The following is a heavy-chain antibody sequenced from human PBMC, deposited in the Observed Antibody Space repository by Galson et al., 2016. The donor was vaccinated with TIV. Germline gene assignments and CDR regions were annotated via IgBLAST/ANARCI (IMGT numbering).Heavy chain of an antibody. Sequence: SLRLSCAASGFAFSNYRMSWVRQAPGKGLEWVANIKDDGSDNNYVDSVWGRFTISRDNAKNSLFLQINSLRVEDTAVYYCAREIPGGTTDLDCWGQGTLVTVSS. V-gene: IGHV3-7*01. CDR3: AREIPGGTTDLDC. CDR1: GFAFSNYR. J-gene: IGHJ4*02. D-gene: IGHD1-14*01. CDR2: IKDDGSDN.